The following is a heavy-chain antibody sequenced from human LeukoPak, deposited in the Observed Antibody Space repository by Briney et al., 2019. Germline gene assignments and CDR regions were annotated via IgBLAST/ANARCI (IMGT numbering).Heavy chain of an antibody. CDR2: IYSGGSI. J-gene: IGHJ4*02. CDR3: ARSPIAVAGQNTFDY. CDR1: GFTVSSNY. D-gene: IGHD6-19*01. Sequence: GGSLRLSCAASGFTVSSNYMSWVRQAPGKGLGWVSVIYSGGSIYYADSVKGRFTISRDNSKNTLYLQMNSLRAEDTAVYYCARSPIAVAGQNTFDYWGQGTLVTVSS. V-gene: IGHV3-66*01.